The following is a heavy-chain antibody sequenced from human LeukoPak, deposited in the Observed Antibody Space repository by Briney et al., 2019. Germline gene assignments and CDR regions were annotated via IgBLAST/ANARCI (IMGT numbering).Heavy chain of an antibody. V-gene: IGHV3-23*01. CDR1: AFTVSSNA. J-gene: IGHJ4*02. Sequence: SGGSLRFSSAASAFTVSSNAMSWVRPAPGNGLEWVSAINGSGGSTYYADSVKGSITSSRDNSKDTLYLQMNSLRAEDTAVYYCAKDISGYCSSTSCSIWGQGTLVTVSS. CDR2: INGSGGST. D-gene: IGHD2-2*01. CDR3: AKDISGYCSSTSCSI.